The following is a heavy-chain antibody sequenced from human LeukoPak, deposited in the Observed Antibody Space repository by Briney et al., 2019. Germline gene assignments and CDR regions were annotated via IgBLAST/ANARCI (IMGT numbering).Heavy chain of an antibody. CDR1: GGSISSSSYY. Sequence: SETLSLTCTVSGGSISSSSYYWGWIRQPPGKGLEWIGSIYYSGSTYYNPSLKSRVTISVDTSKNQFSLKLSSVTAADTAVYYCARDQLLSYYYDSSGKIDYWGQGTLVTVSS. CDR2: IYYSGST. CDR3: ARDQLLSYYYDSSGKIDY. J-gene: IGHJ4*02. D-gene: IGHD3-22*01. V-gene: IGHV4-39*07.